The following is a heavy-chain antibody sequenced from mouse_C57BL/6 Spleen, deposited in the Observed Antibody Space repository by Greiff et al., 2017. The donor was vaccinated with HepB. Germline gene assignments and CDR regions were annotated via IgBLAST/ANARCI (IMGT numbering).Heavy chain of an antibody. CDR3: TTGQVAWFAY. CDR1: GFNIKDDY. CDR2: IDPENGDT. J-gene: IGHJ3*01. D-gene: IGHD1-3*01. Sequence: EVKLMESGAELVRPGASVKLSCTASGFNIKDDYMHWVKQRPEQGLEWIGWIDPENGDTEYASKFQGKATITADTSSNTAYLQLSSLTSEDTAVYYCTTGQVAWFAYWGQGTLVTVSA. V-gene: IGHV14-4*01.